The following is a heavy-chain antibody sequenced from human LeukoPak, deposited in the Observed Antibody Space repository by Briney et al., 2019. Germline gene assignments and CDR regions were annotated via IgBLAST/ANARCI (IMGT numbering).Heavy chain of an antibody. CDR3: ARENLVTMIVVAREGNAFDI. CDR1: GFPFSDYY. J-gene: IGHJ3*02. CDR2: ISSSGSTI. Sequence: GGSLRLSCAASGFPFSDYYMSWIRQAPGKGLEWVSYISSSGSTIYYADSVKGRFTISRDNAKNSLYLQMNSLRAEDTAVYYCARENLVTMIVVAREGNAFDIWGQGTMVTVSS. D-gene: IGHD3-22*01. V-gene: IGHV3-11*04.